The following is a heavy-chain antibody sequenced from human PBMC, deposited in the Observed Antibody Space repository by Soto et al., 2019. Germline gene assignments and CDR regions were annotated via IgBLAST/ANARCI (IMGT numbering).Heavy chain of an antibody. Sequence: PSETLSLTCTVSGGSISSYYWSWIRQPPGKGLEWIGYIYYSGSTNYNPSLKSRVTITVDTSKNQFSLKLSSVTAADTAVYFCARGQLVRRDYYYYYGMDVWGQGTTVTVSS. V-gene: IGHV4-59*01. D-gene: IGHD6-13*01. CDR2: IYYSGST. CDR3: ARGQLVRRDYYYYYGMDV. CDR1: GGSISSYY. J-gene: IGHJ6*02.